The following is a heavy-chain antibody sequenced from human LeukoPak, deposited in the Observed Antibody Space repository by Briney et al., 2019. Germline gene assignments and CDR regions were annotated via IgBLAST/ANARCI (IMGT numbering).Heavy chain of an antibody. CDR3: ARESYVTMIIGDY. D-gene: IGHD3-22*01. Sequence: PGGSLRLSCAASGFTFSSYAMSWVRQAPGKGLEWVSAISGSGGSTYYADSVKGRFTISRDNAKNSLYLQMNSLRAEDTAIYYCARESYVTMIIGDYWGQGTLVTVSS. CDR1: GFTFSSYA. J-gene: IGHJ4*02. V-gene: IGHV3-23*01. CDR2: ISGSGGST.